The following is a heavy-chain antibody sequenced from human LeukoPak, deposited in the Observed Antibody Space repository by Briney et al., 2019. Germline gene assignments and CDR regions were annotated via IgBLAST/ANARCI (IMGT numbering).Heavy chain of an antibody. D-gene: IGHD3-10*01. CDR1: GYTFTSYY. CDR3: ARRWFGDNWFDP. J-gene: IGHJ5*02. Sequence: GASVKVSCKASGYTFTSYYMHWVRQAPGQGLEWMGIINPSGGSTTYAQKFQGRVTMTRDTSTSTVYMDLSSLRSEDTAVYYCARRWFGDNWFDPWGQGTLVTVSS. CDR2: INPSGGST. V-gene: IGHV1-46*01.